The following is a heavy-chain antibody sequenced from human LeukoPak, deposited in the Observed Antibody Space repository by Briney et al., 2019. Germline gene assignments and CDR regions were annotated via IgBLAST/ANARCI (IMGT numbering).Heavy chain of an antibody. Sequence: GGSLRLSCAASGFTFSSYWMSWVRQAPGKGLEWVANIKQGGSEKYYVDSVKGRFTISRDNAKNSLYLQMNSLRAEDTAVYYCARESRVGSSWYDYYFDYWGQGTLVTVSS. CDR2: IKQGGSEK. CDR1: GFTFSSYW. CDR3: ARESRVGSSWYDYYFDY. V-gene: IGHV3-7*01. J-gene: IGHJ4*02. D-gene: IGHD6-13*01.